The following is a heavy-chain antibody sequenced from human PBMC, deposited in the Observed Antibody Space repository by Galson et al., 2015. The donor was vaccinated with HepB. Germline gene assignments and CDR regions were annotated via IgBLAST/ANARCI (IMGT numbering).Heavy chain of an antibody. J-gene: IGHJ4*02. CDR3: ARGIAAIDY. CDR2: ISTNTGNP. Sequence: SVKVSCKASGYTFTNYFMNWVRQTPGQGLEWMGWISTNTGNPAYAQGLTGRFVFSLDTSVGTAYLQISNLKVEDTAIYYCARGIAAIDYWGQGTLVTVSS. D-gene: IGHD2-15*01. V-gene: IGHV7-4-1*01. CDR1: GYTFTNYF.